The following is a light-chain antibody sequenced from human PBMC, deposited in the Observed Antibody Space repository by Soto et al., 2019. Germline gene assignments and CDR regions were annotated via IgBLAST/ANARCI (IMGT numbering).Light chain of an antibody. CDR3: SSYTRSNTGV. CDR2: DVS. J-gene: IGLJ3*02. V-gene: IGLV2-14*03. Sequence: QSVLTQPASVSGSPGQSITISCTGTSSDVGGYNYVSWYQQHPGKAPKLMIYDVSNRTSGVSNRFSGSKSGNTASLTISGLQTEDEADYYCSSYTRSNTGVFGGGTSSPS. CDR1: SSDVGGYNY.